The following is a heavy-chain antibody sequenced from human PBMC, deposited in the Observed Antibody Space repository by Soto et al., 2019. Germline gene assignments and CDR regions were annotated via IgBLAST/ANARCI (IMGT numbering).Heavy chain of an antibody. CDR3: ARVRPLTFGGVIVPASGMDV. V-gene: IGHV4-59*01. CDR1: GGSISSYY. Sequence: SETLSLTCTVSGGSISSYYWSWIRQPPGKGLEWIGYIYYSGSTNYNPSLKSRVTISVDTSKNQFSLKLSSVTAADTAVYYCARVRPLTFGGVIVPASGMDVWGQGTTVTVS. CDR2: IYYSGST. J-gene: IGHJ6*02. D-gene: IGHD3-16*02.